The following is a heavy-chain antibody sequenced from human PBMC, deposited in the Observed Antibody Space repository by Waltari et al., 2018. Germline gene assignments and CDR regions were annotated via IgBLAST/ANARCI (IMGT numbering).Heavy chain of an antibody. CDR1: DLTFSTSW. Sequence: EVQLVESGGALVQPGGSLSLSCAASDLTFSTSWLSWVRQAPGKGLEWVANIKGNGGEEYYVDSVKGRFTISRDNAKNSLYLQMNSLRAEDTALYYCAREDGGDAFDIWGQGTMVTVSS. J-gene: IGHJ3*02. V-gene: IGHV3-7*01. CDR3: AREDGGDAFDI. CDR2: IKGNGGEE.